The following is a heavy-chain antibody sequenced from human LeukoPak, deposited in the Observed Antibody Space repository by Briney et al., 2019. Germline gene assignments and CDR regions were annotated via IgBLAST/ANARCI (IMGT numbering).Heavy chain of an antibody. CDR2: IIPILGIA. D-gene: IGHD3-22*01. J-gene: IGHJ3*02. CDR1: GYTFTSYD. CDR3: ARGAPDYYDSSGYHAFDI. V-gene: IGHV1-69*04. Sequence: GASVKVSCKASGYTFTSYDISWVRQAPGQGLEWMGRIIPILGIANYAQKFQGRVTITADKSTSTAYMELSSLRSEDTAVYYCARGAPDYYDSSGYHAFDIWGQGTMVTVSS.